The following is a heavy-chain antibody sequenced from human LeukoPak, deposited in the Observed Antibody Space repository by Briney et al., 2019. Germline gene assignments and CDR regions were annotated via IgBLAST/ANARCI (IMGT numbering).Heavy chain of an antibody. CDR1: GFTFSSYG. CDR3: ARDHYYGSGSYYTLDY. Sequence: PGGSLRLSCAASGFTFSSYGMHWVRQAPGKGLEWVSGISASGGSTYYADSVKGRFTISRDNSKNTLYLQMNSLRAEDTAVYYCARDHYYGSGSYYTLDYWGQGTLVTVSS. J-gene: IGHJ4*02. V-gene: IGHV3-23*01. CDR2: ISASGGST. D-gene: IGHD3-10*01.